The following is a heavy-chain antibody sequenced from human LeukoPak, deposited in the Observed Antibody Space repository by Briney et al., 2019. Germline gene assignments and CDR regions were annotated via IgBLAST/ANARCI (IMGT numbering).Heavy chain of an antibody. CDR3: AKDFPRNYDFWSGHAPSGYFDY. V-gene: IGHV3-30*18. Sequence: GGSLRLSCAASGFTFSSYGMHWVRQAPGKGLEWVAVISYDGSNKYYADSVKGRFTISRDNSKNTLYLQMNSLRAEDTAVYYCAKDFPRNYDFWSGHAPSGYFDYWGQGTLVTVSP. J-gene: IGHJ4*02. D-gene: IGHD3-3*01. CDR1: GFTFSSYG. CDR2: ISYDGSNK.